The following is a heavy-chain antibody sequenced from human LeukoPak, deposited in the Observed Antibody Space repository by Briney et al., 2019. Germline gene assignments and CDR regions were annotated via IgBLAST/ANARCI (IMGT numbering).Heavy chain of an antibody. Sequence: ASVKVSCKASGYTFTDYYMHWVRQAPGQGLEWMASINPKSGSTNYAQKFQGRVTMTRDTSISTAYMELNRLTFDDTAVYYCAVPGSGSYSHYYYGIDVWGQGTTVTVPS. D-gene: IGHD1-26*01. J-gene: IGHJ6*02. CDR1: GYTFTDYY. V-gene: IGHV1-2*02. CDR3: AVPGSGSYSHYYYGIDV. CDR2: INPKSGST.